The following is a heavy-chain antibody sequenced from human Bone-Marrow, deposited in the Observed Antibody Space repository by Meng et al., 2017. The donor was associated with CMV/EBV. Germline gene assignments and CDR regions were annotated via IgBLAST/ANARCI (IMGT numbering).Heavy chain of an antibody. CDR2: ISAYNGNT. V-gene: IGHV1-18*04. Sequence: ASVKVSCKASGYTFTSYYMHWVRQAPGQGLEWMGWISAYNGNTNYAQKIQGRVTMTTDTSTSTAYMELRSLRSDDTAVYYCARDGEWELLNGQSYYYYNGMDVWGQGTTVTVSS. J-gene: IGHJ6*02. D-gene: IGHD1-26*01. CDR1: GYTFTSYY. CDR3: ARDGEWELLNGQSYYYYNGMDV.